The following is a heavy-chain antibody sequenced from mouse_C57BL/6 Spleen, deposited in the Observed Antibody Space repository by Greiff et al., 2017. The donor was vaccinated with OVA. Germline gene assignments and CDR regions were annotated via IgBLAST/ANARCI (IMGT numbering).Heavy chain of an antibody. Sequence: EVQRVESGGGLVKPGGSLKLSCAASGFTFSDYGMHWVRQAPEKGLAWVAYISSGSSTIYYADTVKGRFTISRDNAKNTLFLQMTSLRSEDTAMYYCARTWDKDFDYWGQGTTLTVSS. CDR2: ISSGSSTI. D-gene: IGHD4-1*01. J-gene: IGHJ2*01. V-gene: IGHV5-17*01. CDR3: ARTWDKDFDY. CDR1: GFTFSDYG.